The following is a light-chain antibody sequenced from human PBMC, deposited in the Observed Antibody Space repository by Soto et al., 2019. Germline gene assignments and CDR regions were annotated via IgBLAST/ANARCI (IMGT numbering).Light chain of an antibody. V-gene: IGKV3-11*01. CDR2: DAS. J-gene: IGKJ4*01. CDR3: QQRSNWPSVT. Sequence: EIVLTQSPATLSLSPGERATLSCRASQSVSSYLAWYQQKPGQAPRLLIYDASNRAPGIPARFSGSGSGTDFTLTLSSLEPEDFAVYYCQQRSNWPSVTFGGGTKVEIK. CDR1: QSVSSY.